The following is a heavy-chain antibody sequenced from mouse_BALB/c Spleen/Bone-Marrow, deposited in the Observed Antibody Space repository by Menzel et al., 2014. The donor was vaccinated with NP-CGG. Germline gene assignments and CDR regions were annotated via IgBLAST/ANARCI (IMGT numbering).Heavy chain of an antibody. V-gene: IGHV7-1*02. D-gene: IGHD1-3*01. CDR3: ARDVGRGSSGGD. J-gene: IGHJ3*01. CDR2: SRNRAKYYTT. CDR1: GFTYRDFY. Sequence: VQMKESGGGSVQPGDSLRLSCATSGFTYRDFYMEWVRQPPGKRLEWIATSRNRAKYYTTEYSASVKGRFIVSRDTSQSVLYLQMNALRAEDPAIYYCARDVGRGSSGGDWGQGALSTDPA.